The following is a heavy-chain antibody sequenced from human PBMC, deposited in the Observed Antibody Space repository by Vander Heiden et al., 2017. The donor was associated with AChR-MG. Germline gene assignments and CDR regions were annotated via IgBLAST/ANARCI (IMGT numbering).Heavy chain of an antibody. CDR2: MNPGHSTI. V-gene: IGHV5-51*01. D-gene: IGHD4-17*01. Sequence: EVQLVQSGADVKRPGESLKISCKASGYSFINFWIGWVRQMPGKGLEWMGIMNPGHSTIRYNPSFQGQVTISADNSISTAYLQWSSLKASDTAMYYCATTAWGRADNWGQGTLVTVSS. CDR3: ATTAWGRADN. J-gene: IGHJ4*02. CDR1: GYSFINFW.